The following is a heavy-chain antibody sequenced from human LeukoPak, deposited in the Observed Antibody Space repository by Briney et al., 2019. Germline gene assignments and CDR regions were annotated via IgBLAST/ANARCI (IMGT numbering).Heavy chain of an antibody. D-gene: IGHD3-16*02. V-gene: IGHV3-23*01. J-gene: IGHJ4*02. Sequence: GGSLRLSCAASGFTFNSFAMNWVRQAPGKGLEWVAGISGSDGSSHYADFVKGRFTISRDNSKNTLHLQMNSLRAEDTAVYYCAKSLGVGGYTRYKGFDQWGQGTLVTVSS. CDR1: GFTFNSFA. CDR2: ISGSDGSS. CDR3: AKSLGVGGYTRYKGFDQ.